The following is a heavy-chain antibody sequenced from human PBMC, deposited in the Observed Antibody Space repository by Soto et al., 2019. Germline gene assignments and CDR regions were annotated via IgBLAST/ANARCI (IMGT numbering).Heavy chain of an antibody. Sequence: QVQLRESGPGLVKPSETLSLTCSVSGGSVSSYYWSWIRQPAGKGPEWIGRIYTGGSTNYNPSLKGRATRSVDTSKNQVSLRLTSVTAADTAVYYCARASVGPPGGGSWTMPFDSWGRGTLVTVSS. CDR1: GGSVSSYY. J-gene: IGHJ4*02. CDR2: IYTGGST. V-gene: IGHV4-4*07. CDR3: ARASVGPPGGGSWTMPFDS. D-gene: IGHD2-15*01.